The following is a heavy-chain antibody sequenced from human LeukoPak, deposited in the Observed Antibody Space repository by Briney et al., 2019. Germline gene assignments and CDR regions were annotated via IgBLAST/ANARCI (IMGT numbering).Heavy chain of an antibody. CDR3: ARHSKRAGVLGY. Sequence: GGSLRLSCAASGFTFSSYSMNWVRQAPGKGLEWVSSISSSSSYIYYADSVKGRFTISRDNAKNSLYLQMNSLRAEDTAVYYCARHSKRAGVLGYWGQGTLVTVSS. CDR1: GFTFSSYS. D-gene: IGHD3-10*01. CDR2: ISSSSSYI. J-gene: IGHJ4*02. V-gene: IGHV3-21*04.